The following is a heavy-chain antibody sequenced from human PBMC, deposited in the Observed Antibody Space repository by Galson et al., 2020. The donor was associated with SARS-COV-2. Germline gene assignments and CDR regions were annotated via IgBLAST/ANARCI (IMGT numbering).Heavy chain of an antibody. CDR2: IYSDDDE. CDR3: ALRRSDSDGGGDDGDFYFSACDV. Sequence: SGPTLVKPTQTLTLTCTFSGFSLTTSGVGVGWIRQPPGKALEWLAIIYSDDDERYSTSLKSRLTITKATSKNQVVLTMTKMDPVDTGTYFSALRRSDSDGGGDDGDFYFSACDVWGQGTMVTVSS. J-gene: IGHJ3*01. CDR1: GFSLTTSGVG. V-gene: IGHV2-5*02. D-gene: IGHD2-21*01.